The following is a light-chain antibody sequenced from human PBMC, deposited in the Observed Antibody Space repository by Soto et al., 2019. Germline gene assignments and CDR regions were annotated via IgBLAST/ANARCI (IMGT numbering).Light chain of an antibody. J-gene: IGKJ1*01. CDR2: DAS. CDR1: QSVSSY. V-gene: IGKV3-20*01. Sequence: EIVMTQSPATLSVSPGERATLSFRASQSVSSYLAWYQQKPGQAPRLLIYDASNRATGIPDRFSASGSGTDFTLTISRLEPEDFAVYYCHQYSSSPLTFGQGTKVDIK. CDR3: HQYSSSPLT.